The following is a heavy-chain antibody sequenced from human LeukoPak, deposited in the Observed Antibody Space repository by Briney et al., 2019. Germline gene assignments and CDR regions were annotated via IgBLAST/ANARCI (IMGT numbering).Heavy chain of an antibody. CDR1: GGSISSGGYY. CDR2: IYYSGST. Sequence: PSETLSLTCTVSGGSISSGGYYWSWIRQPPGRGLEWIGYIYYSGSTDYNPSLKSRVTLSVDTSKNQFSLHLSSVTAADTAVYYRARVVLTTVELRFDYWGQGSLVTVSS. J-gene: IGHJ4*02. V-gene: IGHV4-31*03. CDR3: ARVVLTTVELRFDY. D-gene: IGHD4-11*01.